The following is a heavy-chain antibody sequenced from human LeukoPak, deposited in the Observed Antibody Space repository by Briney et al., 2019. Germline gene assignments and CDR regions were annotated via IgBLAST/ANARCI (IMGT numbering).Heavy chain of an antibody. Sequence: GASVKVSCKASGYTFTNYYMHWVRQAPGQGLEWMGIINPSGSSTSYAQKFQGRVTMTRDMSTSTVYMELSSLRSEDAAVYYCARERGEYYGSGSYMDVWGKGTTVTVSS. CDR1: GYTFTNYY. CDR2: INPSGSST. D-gene: IGHD3-10*01. CDR3: ARERGEYYGSGSYMDV. V-gene: IGHV1-46*01. J-gene: IGHJ6*03.